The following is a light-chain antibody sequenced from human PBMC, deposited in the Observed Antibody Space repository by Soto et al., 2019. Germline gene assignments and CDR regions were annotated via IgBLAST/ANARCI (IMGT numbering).Light chain of an antibody. CDR2: DAP. CDR1: QSVNN. CDR3: QQRANWPLS. J-gene: IGKJ4*01. V-gene: IGKV3-11*01. Sequence: EIVLTQSPATLSLSPGEGVTLSCRASQSVNNLAWYQQKPGQAPRLLIYDAPNRATGIPARFSGSGSGTDFTLTITYLEPEDFAVYYCQQRANWPLSFGGGTKVEIK.